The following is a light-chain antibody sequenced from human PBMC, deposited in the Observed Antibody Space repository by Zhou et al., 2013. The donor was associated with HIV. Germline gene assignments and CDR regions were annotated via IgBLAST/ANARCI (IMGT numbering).Light chain of an antibody. Sequence: DIQMTQSPSSLSASVGDRVTITCRASQGISTYLAWYLQKPGKVPKLLIYGASTLQSGVPSRFSGIGSGTFFTLTINSLQPEDVGTYYCQKYNSAPWTFGQGTKVEIK. J-gene: IGKJ1*01. CDR2: GAS. CDR3: QKYNSAPWT. V-gene: IGKV1-27*01. CDR1: QGISTY.